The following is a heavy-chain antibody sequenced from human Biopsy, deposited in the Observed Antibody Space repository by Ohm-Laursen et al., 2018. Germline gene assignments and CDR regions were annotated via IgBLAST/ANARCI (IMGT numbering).Heavy chain of an antibody. CDR3: ARDSSRRAREGGMDV. Sequence: SLRLSCAASGFSVSSYDTNWVRQAPGKGLEWISYISETSSHIYDADSVRGRFTVARDIAKNSLYLQLNSLRVEDTAVDYCARDSSRRAREGGMDVWGQGTTVTVSS. V-gene: IGHV3-21*01. J-gene: IGHJ6*02. D-gene: IGHD6-6*01. CDR1: GFSVSSYD. CDR2: ISETSSHI.